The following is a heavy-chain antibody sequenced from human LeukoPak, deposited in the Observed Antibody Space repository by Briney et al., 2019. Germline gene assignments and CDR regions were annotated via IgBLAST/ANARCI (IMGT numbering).Heavy chain of an antibody. V-gene: IGHV3-7*04. CDR2: IKQDGSEK. Sequence: GGSLRLSCAASGFTFSSVWMSWVRQAPGKGLEWVANIKQDGSEKYYVDSVKGRFTISRDNAKNSLYLQMNSLRVEDTAVYYCARDWVSVVRGASFDYWGQGTLVTVSS. J-gene: IGHJ4*02. CDR3: ARDWVSVVRGASFDY. CDR1: GFTFSSVW. D-gene: IGHD3-10*01.